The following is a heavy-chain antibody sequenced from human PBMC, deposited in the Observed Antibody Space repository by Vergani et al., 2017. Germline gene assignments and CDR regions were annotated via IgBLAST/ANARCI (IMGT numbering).Heavy chain of an antibody. D-gene: IGHD4-17*01. Sequence: QVQLQESGPGLVKPSETLSLTCTVSGGSISSYYWSWIRQPPGKGLEWIGYIYYSGSTNYNPSLKSRVTISVDTSKNQYSLKLSSVTAADTAVYDCAEEPSGGYDYGDYVYFQNWGQGTLVTVSS. CDR2: IYYSGST. J-gene: IGHJ1*01. CDR3: AEEPSGGYDYGDYVYFQN. CDR1: GGSISSYY. V-gene: IGHV4-59*01.